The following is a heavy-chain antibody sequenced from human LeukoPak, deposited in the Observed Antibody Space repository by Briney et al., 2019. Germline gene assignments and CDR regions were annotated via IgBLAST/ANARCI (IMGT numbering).Heavy chain of an antibody. Sequence: GGSLRLSCAASGFSVSNNYMIWVRKSPGRGLEWVSIIYGNGNTYYADSVKGRFTISRDDSKNTLYLQMNNLRAEDTALYYCARATSGRVVGDTSDWFDPWGQGTLVTVSS. V-gene: IGHV3-66*01. CDR2: IYGNGNT. CDR3: ARATSGRVVGDTSDWFDP. D-gene: IGHD6-19*01. J-gene: IGHJ5*02. CDR1: GFSVSNNY.